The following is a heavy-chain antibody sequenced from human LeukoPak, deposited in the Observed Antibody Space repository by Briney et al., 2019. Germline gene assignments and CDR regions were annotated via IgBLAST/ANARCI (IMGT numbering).Heavy chain of an antibody. V-gene: IGHV3-7*01. Sequence: GGSLRLSCAASGLTFSNYMSWVRQAPGKGLEWVANIKQDGSEKYYVDSVKGRFTISRDNAKNSLYLQMNSLRAEDTAVYYCARLIGWMDAFDIWGQGTMVTVSS. J-gene: IGHJ3*02. CDR3: ARLIGWMDAFDI. D-gene: IGHD6-19*01. CDR2: IKQDGSEK. CDR1: GLTFSNY.